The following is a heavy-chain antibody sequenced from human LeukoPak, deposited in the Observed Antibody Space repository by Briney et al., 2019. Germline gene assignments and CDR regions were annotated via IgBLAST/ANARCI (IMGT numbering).Heavy chain of an antibody. D-gene: IGHD1-26*01. Sequence: PSETLSLTCTVSGDSFNNYYWHWIRQPPGKSRDWIGYIYFTGSTNYNPSLESRVTMSVDTSKNQFSLYLSSVTAADTAIYYCARSIVGYDWNFDQWGQGILVTVSS. CDR1: GDSFNNYY. V-gene: IGHV4-4*08. J-gene: IGHJ4*02. CDR2: IYFTGST. CDR3: ARSIVGYDWNFDQ.